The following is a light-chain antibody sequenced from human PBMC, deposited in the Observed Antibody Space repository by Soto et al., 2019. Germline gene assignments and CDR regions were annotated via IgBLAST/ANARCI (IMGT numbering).Light chain of an antibody. V-gene: IGKV3D-15*01. CDR3: QQYKT. CDR2: DAF. CDR1: QSVSSN. Sequence: ERGITQAPATLSVSPGERATLSCRASQSVSSNLAWYQQKPGQAPRLLIYDAFSRATGIPDRFSASGSGTDFTLTISRLEPEDSAVYYCQQYKTFGQGTKVDIK. J-gene: IGKJ1*01.